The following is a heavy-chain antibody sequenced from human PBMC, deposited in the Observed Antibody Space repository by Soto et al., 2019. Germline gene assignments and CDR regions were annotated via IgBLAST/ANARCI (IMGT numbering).Heavy chain of an antibody. CDR3: ATDPFPWGYSSGWYNDY. D-gene: IGHD6-13*01. J-gene: IGHJ4*02. CDR1: GYTLTELS. CDR2: FDPEDGET. V-gene: IGHV1-24*01. Sequence: QVQLVQSGAEVKKPGASVKVSCKVSGYTLTELSMHWVRQAPGKGLEWMGGFDPEDGETIYAQKFQGRVTMTDDASTQPAEMELSSLRSEDTAMYYCATDPFPWGYSSGWYNDYWGRGTLVTVSS.